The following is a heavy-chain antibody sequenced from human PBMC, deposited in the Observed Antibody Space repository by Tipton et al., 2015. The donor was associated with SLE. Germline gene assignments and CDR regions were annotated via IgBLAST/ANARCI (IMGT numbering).Heavy chain of an antibody. D-gene: IGHD1-26*01. J-gene: IGHJ4*02. CDR3: AREVVGATGHFDY. Sequence: TLSLTCTVSVGSISSSSYYWAWIRQPPGKGLEWIGSIYYSGSTYYNPSLKSRLTISVDTSNNQFSLKLSSVTAADTAVYYCAREVVGATGHFDYWGQGTLVTVSS. CDR2: IYYSGST. CDR1: VGSISSSSYY. V-gene: IGHV4-39*07.